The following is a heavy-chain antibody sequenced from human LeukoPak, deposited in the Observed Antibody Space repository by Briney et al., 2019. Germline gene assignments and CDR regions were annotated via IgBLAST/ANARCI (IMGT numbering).Heavy chain of an antibody. CDR2: INHSGST. Sequence: SETLSLTCAVYGGSFSGYYWSWIRQPPGKGLEWIGEINHSGSTNYNPSLESRVTISVDTSKNQFSLKLSSVTAADTAVYYCARGRGHYDYVWGSYRYPVFDYWGQRTLVTVSS. CDR3: ARGRGHYDYVWGSYRYPVFDY. CDR1: GGSFSGYY. J-gene: IGHJ4*02. D-gene: IGHD3-16*02. V-gene: IGHV4-34*01.